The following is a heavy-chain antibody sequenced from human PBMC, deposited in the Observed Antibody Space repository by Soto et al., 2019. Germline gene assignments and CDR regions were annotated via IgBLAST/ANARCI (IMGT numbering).Heavy chain of an antibody. V-gene: IGHV3-15*01. D-gene: IGHD6-25*01. CDR3: TTGPAADGPADPDAFDI. Sequence: EVQLVESGGGLVKPGGSLRLSCAASGFTFSNAWMSWVRQAPGKGLEWVGRIKSKTDGGTTDYDAPVKGRFTISRDDSKNTLYLQMNSLKTEDTAVYYCTTGPAADGPADPDAFDIWGQGTMVTVSS. CDR1: GFTFSNAW. J-gene: IGHJ3*02. CDR2: IKSKTDGGTT.